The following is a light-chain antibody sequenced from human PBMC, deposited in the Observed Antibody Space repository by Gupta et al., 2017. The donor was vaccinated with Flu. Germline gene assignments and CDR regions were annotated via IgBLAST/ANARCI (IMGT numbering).Light chain of an antibody. Sequence: SYVLTQPPSVSVAPGQTARITCGGNNIGSKSVHWYQQKPGQAPVLVVYDDGDRPSGIPERFSGSNDGNTATLTISRVEAGDEADYYCQVWDSSSDHVVFGGGTKLTVL. CDR1: NIGSKS. CDR3: QVWDSSSDHVV. J-gene: IGLJ2*01. CDR2: DDG. V-gene: IGLV3-21*02.